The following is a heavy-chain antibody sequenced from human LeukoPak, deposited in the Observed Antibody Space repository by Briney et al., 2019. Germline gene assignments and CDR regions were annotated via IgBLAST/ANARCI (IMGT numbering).Heavy chain of an antibody. CDR3: ARSGGVWYFDY. D-gene: IGHD3-16*01. CDR2: ISDGGGS. J-gene: IGHJ4*02. V-gene: IGHV4-59*01. CDR1: GGSISSYY. Sequence: SETLSLTCTVSGGSISSYYWSWIRQPPGKGLEWIGYISDGGGSNYNPSLKSRVTISVDTSKNQFSLKLSSVTAADTAVYYCARSGGVWYFDYWGQGTLVTVSS.